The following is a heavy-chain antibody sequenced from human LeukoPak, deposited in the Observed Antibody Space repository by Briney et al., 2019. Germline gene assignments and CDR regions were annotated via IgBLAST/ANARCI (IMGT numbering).Heavy chain of an antibody. J-gene: IGHJ4*02. CDR2: IYPGDSDT. CDR3: ARHTGGFYHGVDY. CDR1: GYTSTSYW. V-gene: IGHV5-51*01. D-gene: IGHD2-8*02. Sequence: GESLKISCKGSGYTSTSYWIGWVRQMPGKGLEWMGIIYPGDSDTRYSLSFQGQVTISVDKSTSTAHLQWNSLKASDTAMYYCARHTGGFYHGVDYWGQGTLVTVSS.